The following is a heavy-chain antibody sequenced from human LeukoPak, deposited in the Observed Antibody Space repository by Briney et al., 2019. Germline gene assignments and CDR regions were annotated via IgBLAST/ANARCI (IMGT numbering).Heavy chain of an antibody. V-gene: IGHV4-34*01. CDR2: INHSGST. Sequence: PSETLSLTCAVYGGSFSGYYWSWIRQPPGKGLEWIGEINHSGSTNYNPSLKSRVTISVDTSKNQFSLKLSSVTAADTAVYYCASRGYDFWSGYYTGIFHYWGQGTLVTVSS. J-gene: IGHJ4*02. CDR3: ASRGYDFWSGYYTGIFHY. CDR1: GGSFSGYY. D-gene: IGHD3-3*01.